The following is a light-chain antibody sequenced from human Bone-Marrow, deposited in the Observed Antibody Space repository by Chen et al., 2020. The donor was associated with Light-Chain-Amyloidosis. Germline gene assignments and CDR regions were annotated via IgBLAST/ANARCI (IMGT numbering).Light chain of an antibody. Sequence: QSVLTQPPSVSGAPGQRVTISCTGSSSNIGAYYDVHWYQQLPGTAPKLIIYGNNNRPSGVPDRFSGSKSGTSASLAITGLQAEDEADYYCQAYDSSLSGYVFGTGTKVNVL. CDR2: GNN. CDR3: QAYDSSLSGYV. V-gene: IGLV1-40*01. CDR1: SSNIGAYYD. J-gene: IGLJ1*01.